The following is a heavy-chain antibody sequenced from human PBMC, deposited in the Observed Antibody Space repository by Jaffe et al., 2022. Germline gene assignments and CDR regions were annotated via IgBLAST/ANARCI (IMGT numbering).Heavy chain of an antibody. CDR1: GFTFDDYA. CDR3: AKDISRWAGVLLY. D-gene: IGHD6-19*01. Sequence: EVQLVESGGGLVQPGRSLRLSCAASGFTFDDYAMHWVRQAPGKGLEWVSGISWNSGSIGYADSVKGRFTISRDNAKNSLYLQMNSLRAEDTALYYCAKDISRWAGVLLYWGQGTLVTVSS. V-gene: IGHV3-9*01. J-gene: IGHJ4*02. CDR2: ISWNSGSI.